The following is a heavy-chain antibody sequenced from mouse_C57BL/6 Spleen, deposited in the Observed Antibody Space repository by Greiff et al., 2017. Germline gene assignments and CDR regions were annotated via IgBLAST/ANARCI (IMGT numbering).Heavy chain of an antibody. CDR3: ARRDYGSCSFAD. CDR2: ILPNSGST. V-gene: IGHV1-64*01. J-gene: IGHJ3*01. Sequence: VQLLQPGAELVKPGASVKLSCKASGYTFTSYWMHWVKQRPGQGLEWIGMILPNSGSTNYNEKFKSKATLTVDKSSSTAYMQLCSLTSEDSAVYYCARRDYGSCSFADWGQGTLVTVSA. D-gene: IGHD1-1*01. CDR1: GYTFTSYW.